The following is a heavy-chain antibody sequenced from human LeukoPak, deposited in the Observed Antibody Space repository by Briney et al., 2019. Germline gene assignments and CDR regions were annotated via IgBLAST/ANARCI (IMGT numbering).Heavy chain of an antibody. V-gene: IGHV3-53*01. Sequence: GGSLRLSCAASGFTVSSNYMSWVRQAPGKGLEGVSVIYSGGSTYYADSVKGRFTISRDNSKNTLYLQMNSLRAEDTAVYYCASAAMGAVDYWGQGTLVTVSS. CDR3: ASAAMGAVDY. J-gene: IGHJ4*02. D-gene: IGHD2-2*01. CDR1: GFTVSSNY. CDR2: IYSGGST.